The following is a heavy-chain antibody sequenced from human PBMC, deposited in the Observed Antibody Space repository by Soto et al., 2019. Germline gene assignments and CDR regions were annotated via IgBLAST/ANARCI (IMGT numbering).Heavy chain of an antibody. CDR1: GGCISSTGYY. V-gene: IGHV4-39*02. CDR2: IYYSGST. J-gene: IGHJ4*02. CDR3: ARDDSGFSGSHYIDYFNY. Sequence: PSETLSLTCTVSGGCISSTGYYWGWIRQPPGKGLEWIGSIYYSGSTSYNPSLKSRVTMSVDTSKNQLSLKVSSVTAADTAVYYCARDDSGFSGSHYIDYFNYWGQGALVTVSS. D-gene: IGHD1-26*01.